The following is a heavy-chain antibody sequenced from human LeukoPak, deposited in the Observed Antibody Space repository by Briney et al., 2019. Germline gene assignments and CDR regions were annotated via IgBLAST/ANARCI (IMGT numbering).Heavy chain of an antibody. CDR1: GGSISSSSYY. Sequence: KASETLSLTCTVSGGSISSSSYYWGWIRQPPGKGLEWIGSIYYSGSTYYNPSLKSRVTISVDTSKNQFSLKLSSVTAADTAVYYCARLRYYDFLYWGQGTLVTVSS. CDR3: ARLRYYDFLY. D-gene: IGHD3-3*01. CDR2: IYYSGST. V-gene: IGHV4-39*01. J-gene: IGHJ4*02.